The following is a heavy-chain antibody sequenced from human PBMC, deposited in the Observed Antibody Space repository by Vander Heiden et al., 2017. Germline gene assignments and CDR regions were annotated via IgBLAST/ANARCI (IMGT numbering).Heavy chain of an antibody. J-gene: IGHJ6*02. CDR1: GVTFSSYG. CDR3: ARSTNGGWSHYYYYGMDV. V-gene: IGHV3-33*01. CDR2: IWYDGSNK. D-gene: IGHD6-19*01. Sequence: QVQLVESGGGVVQPGRSLRLSCAASGVTFSSYGMHGVRQAPGKGLEWVAVIWYDGSNKYYADSVKGRFTISRDNSKNTLYLQMNSLRAEDTAVYYCARSTNGGWSHYYYYGMDVWGQGTTVTVSS.